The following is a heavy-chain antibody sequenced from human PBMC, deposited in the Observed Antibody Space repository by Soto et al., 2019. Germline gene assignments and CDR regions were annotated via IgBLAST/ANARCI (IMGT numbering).Heavy chain of an antibody. Sequence: QVQLVQSGAEVKRPASSVKVSCKASGGTFSSYPISWVRQAPGQGLEWMGGTNGNLGTGNYAQKFRGRLTITTDISTTTAYMELSSLTSEDTAVYYCARRDSHGFFRYFDNWGQGTLVTVSS. J-gene: IGHJ4*02. CDR2: TNGNLGTG. CDR3: ARRDSHGFFRYFDN. D-gene: IGHD3-10*01. CDR1: GGTFSSYP. V-gene: IGHV1-69*06.